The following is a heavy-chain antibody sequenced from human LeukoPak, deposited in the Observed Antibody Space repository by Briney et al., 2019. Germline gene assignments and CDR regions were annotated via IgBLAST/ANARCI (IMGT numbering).Heavy chain of an antibody. CDR3: ARHLRAVAGGRYFDY. CDR1: GGSISIYY. V-gene: IGHV4-59*08. Sequence: SETLSLTRTVSGGSISIYYWSCIRQPPEKALEWFGYIYHSGGTNYNPSLQSRLTISVDTSKNQFSLKLSSVTAADTAVYYCARHLRAVAGGRYFDYWGQGTQVTVSS. CDR2: IYHSGGT. J-gene: IGHJ4*02. D-gene: IGHD6-19*01.